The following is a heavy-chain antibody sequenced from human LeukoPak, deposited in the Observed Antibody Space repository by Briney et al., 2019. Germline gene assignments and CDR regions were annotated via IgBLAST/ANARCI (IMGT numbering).Heavy chain of an antibody. Sequence: SETLSLTCTVSGGSISSYYWSWIRQPPGKGLEWIAYIYDSGSTNHNPSLKSRVTISVDTSKSQFSLKLSSVTAADTAVYYCARDFGSTGIRYFDLWGRGTLVTVSS. CDR3: ARDFGSTGIRYFDL. V-gene: IGHV4-59*01. CDR2: IYDSGST. CDR1: GGSISSYY. D-gene: IGHD3-10*01. J-gene: IGHJ2*01.